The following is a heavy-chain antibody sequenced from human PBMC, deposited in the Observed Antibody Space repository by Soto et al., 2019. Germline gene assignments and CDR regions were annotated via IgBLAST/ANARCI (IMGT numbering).Heavy chain of an antibody. D-gene: IGHD3-16*02. V-gene: IGHV1-3*01. J-gene: IGHJ5*02. CDR2: TNAGNGNT. CDR3: ARGFPLWFEP. CDR1: GYTFTNYA. Sequence: ASVKVSCKASGYTFTNYAMHWVRQAPGQRLEWMGWTNAGNGNTKYSQKFQGRVTITRDTSASTAYMELSSLRSEDTAVYYCARGFPLWFEPWGQGTLVTVSS.